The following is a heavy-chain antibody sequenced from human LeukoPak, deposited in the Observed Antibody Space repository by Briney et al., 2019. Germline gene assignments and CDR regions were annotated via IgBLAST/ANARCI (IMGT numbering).Heavy chain of an antibody. CDR1: GFTFSNAW. Sequence: GGSLRLSCAASGFTFSNAWMNWVRQAPGKGLEWVGRIKSKTDGGTTDYAAPVKGRFTISRDDSKNTLYLQMNSLKTEDTAVYYCTTGLRFLEWLSLDYYGMDVWGQGTTVTVPS. J-gene: IGHJ6*02. D-gene: IGHD3-3*01. CDR3: TTGLRFLEWLSLDYYGMDV. V-gene: IGHV3-15*07. CDR2: IKSKTDGGTT.